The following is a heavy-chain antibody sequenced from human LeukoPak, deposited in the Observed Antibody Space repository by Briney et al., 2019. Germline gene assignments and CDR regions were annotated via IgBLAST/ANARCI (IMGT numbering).Heavy chain of an antibody. J-gene: IGHJ5*02. D-gene: IGHD3-10*01. CDR2: MNPNSGNT. CDR1: GYTFTSYD. V-gene: IGHV1-8*01. Sequence: GASVKVSCKASGYTFTSYDINWVRQATGQGLEWMGWMNPNSGNTGYAQKFQGRVTMTRNTSISTAYMELSSLRSEDTAVYYCARGYHRYYYGSGRWYNWFDPWGQGTLATVSS. CDR3: ARGYHRYYYGSGRWYNWFDP.